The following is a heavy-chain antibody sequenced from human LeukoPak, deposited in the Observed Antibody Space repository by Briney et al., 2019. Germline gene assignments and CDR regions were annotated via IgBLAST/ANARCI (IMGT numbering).Heavy chain of an antibody. CDR1: GYTFTGYY. J-gene: IGHJ5*02. CDR2: INPNSGGT. V-gene: IGHV1-2*02. Sequence: GASVKVSCKASGYTFTGYYMHWVRQAPGQGLEWMGWINPNSGGTNYAQKFQGRVTMTRDTSISTAYMELSRLRSDDTAVYYCARTLTGYYKSVWFDPWGQGTLVTASS. CDR3: ARTLTGYYKSVWFDP. D-gene: IGHD3-9*01.